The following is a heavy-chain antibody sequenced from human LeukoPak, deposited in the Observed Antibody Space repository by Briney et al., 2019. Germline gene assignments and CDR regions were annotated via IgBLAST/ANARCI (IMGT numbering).Heavy chain of an antibody. CDR3: ARDSSGYHDAFDI. D-gene: IGHD3-22*01. CDR1: GFTFSSYS. Sequence: GRSLRLSCTASGFTFSSYSMNWVRQAPGKGLEWVSSISSSSSYIYYADSVKGRFTISRDNAKNSLYLRMNCLRAEDTAVYYCARDSSGYHDAFDIWGQGTMVTVSS. V-gene: IGHV3-21*01. CDR2: ISSSSSYI. J-gene: IGHJ3*02.